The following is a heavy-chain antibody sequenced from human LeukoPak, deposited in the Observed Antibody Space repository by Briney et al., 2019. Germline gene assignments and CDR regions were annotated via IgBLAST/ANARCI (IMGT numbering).Heavy chain of an antibody. V-gene: IGHV3-66*01. J-gene: IGHJ3*02. CDR1: GFIVSDNY. Sequence: GGSLRLSCAASGFIVSDNYMSWVRQAPGKGLEWVSVIYSGGSTYYADSVKGRFTISRDNSKNTLYLQMNSLRAEDTAVYYCARDTLTTVTHLGAFDIWGQGTIVTVSS. CDR2: IYSGGST. CDR3: ARDTLTTVTHLGAFDI. D-gene: IGHD4-17*01.